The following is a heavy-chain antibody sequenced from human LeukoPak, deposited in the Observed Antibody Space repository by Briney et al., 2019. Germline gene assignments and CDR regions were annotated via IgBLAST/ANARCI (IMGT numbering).Heavy chain of an antibody. CDR3: ARGPQIWFGELTAFGY. Sequence: SETLSLTCAVSGGSISSGGYSWSWIRQPPGKGLEWIGYIYHSGSTYYNPSLKSRVTISVDTSKNQFSLKLSSVTAADTAVYYCARGPQIWFGELTAFGYWGQGTLVTVSS. V-gene: IGHV4-30-2*01. J-gene: IGHJ4*02. CDR2: IYHSGST. D-gene: IGHD3-10*01. CDR1: GGSISSGGYS.